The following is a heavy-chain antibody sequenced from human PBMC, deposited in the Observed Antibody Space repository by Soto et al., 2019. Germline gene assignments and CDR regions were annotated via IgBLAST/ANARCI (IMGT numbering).Heavy chain of an antibody. Sequence: QVQLEQSGAEVKKPGSSVKVSCKASGGPFSNDIITWVRQAPGQGLEWMGRIIPLLSTSTYAQKFQGRLTITADRSTGTGYMELNSLRSEDTAVYYCARDSPIGSTFSGYDAIDYWGQGTRITVSS. CDR2: IIPLLSTS. CDR1: GGPFSNDI. CDR3: ARDSPIGSTFSGYDAIDY. J-gene: IGHJ4*02. V-gene: IGHV1-69*08. D-gene: IGHD5-12*01.